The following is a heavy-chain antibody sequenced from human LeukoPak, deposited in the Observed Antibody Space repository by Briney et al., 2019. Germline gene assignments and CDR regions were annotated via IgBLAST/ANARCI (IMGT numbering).Heavy chain of an antibody. V-gene: IGHV4-59*11. D-gene: IGHD2-15*01. J-gene: IGHJ4*02. CDR2: MYFSGST. CDR1: GGSISSHY. Sequence: SETLSLTCTVSGGSISSHYWSWIRQPPGKGLEWIGYMYFSGSTNYNPSLKSRVTISVDTSKNKFSLKLSSVTAADTAVYYCARVICSGGSCRFDYWGQGTLVTVPS. CDR3: ARVICSGGSCRFDY.